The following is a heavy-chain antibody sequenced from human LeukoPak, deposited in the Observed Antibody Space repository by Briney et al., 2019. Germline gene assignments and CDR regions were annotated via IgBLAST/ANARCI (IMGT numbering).Heavy chain of an antibody. J-gene: IGHJ4*02. Sequence: ASVKVSCKASGGTFSSYAISWARQAPGQGLEWMGGIIPIFGTANYAQKFQGRVTITADESTSTAYMELSSLRSEDTAVYYCSAARSSGYYFDYWGQGTLVTVSS. CDR3: SAARSSGYYFDY. D-gene: IGHD2-2*01. CDR1: GGTFSSYA. V-gene: IGHV1-69*13. CDR2: IIPIFGTA.